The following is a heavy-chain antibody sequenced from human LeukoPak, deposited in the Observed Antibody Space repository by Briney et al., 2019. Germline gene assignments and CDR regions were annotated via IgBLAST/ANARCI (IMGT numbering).Heavy chain of an antibody. CDR1: GGTFSSYA. CDR2: IIPILGIA. J-gene: IGHJ4*02. Sequence: SVKVSCKASGGTFSSYAISWVRQAPGQGLEWMGRIIPILGIANYAQKFQGRVTITADKSTSTAYMELSSLRSEDTAVYYCARDSEYSSSSWYFDYWGQGTLVTVSS. V-gene: IGHV1-69*04. CDR3: ARDSEYSSSSWYFDY. D-gene: IGHD6-6*01.